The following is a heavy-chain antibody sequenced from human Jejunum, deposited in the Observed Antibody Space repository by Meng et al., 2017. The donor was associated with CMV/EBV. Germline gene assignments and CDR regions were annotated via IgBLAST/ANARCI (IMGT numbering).Heavy chain of an antibody. CDR3: TADSNIKWSYF. J-gene: IGHJ4*02. CDR2: IHYTGIT. Sequence: QLQLQEPGPGLVKPSETLSLPCTVSGGSVSSSRYYWGWIRQPPGKGLEWIGSIHYTGITYYNPSLKSRVTIFADTSKNQFSLKLNSVIAADTAVYYCTADSNIKWSYFWGQGTLVTVSS. D-gene: IGHD2-15*01. V-gene: IGHV4-39*07. CDR1: GGSVSSSRYY.